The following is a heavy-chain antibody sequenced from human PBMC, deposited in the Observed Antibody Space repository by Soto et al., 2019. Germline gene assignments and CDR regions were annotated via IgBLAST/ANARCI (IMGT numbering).Heavy chain of an antibody. J-gene: IGHJ5*02. V-gene: IGHV4-31*03. CDR2: IYVTGAV. CDR1: GGTLTSGSYY. Sequence: SLTLTRTVSGGTLTSGSYYWSWVRQVPGKGLEWIGHIYVTGAVDYNPSLRDRITISQDTSERQFSRKLRLVTAADTAVYSCEILRIATNKYKWFDPWGQGTPVTVYS. D-gene: IGHD2-21*01. CDR3: EILRIATNKYKWFDP.